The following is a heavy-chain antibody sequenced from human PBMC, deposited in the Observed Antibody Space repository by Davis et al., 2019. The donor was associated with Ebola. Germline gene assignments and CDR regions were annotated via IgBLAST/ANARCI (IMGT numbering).Heavy chain of an antibody. Sequence: PGGSLRLSCAASGFTFTSHSMHWVRQAPGKGLEWVAVISYDGSNKYYADSVKGRFTISRDNSKNTLYLQMNSLRAEDTAVYYCARANYDILSPPLGDGMDVWGKGTTVTVSS. CDR3: ARANYDILSPPLGDGMDV. CDR2: ISYDGSNK. D-gene: IGHD3-9*01. J-gene: IGHJ6*04. CDR1: GFTFTSHS. V-gene: IGHV3-30*04.